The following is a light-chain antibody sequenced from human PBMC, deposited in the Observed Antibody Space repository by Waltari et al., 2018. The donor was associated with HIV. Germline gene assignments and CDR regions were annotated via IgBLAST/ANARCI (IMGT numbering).Light chain of an antibody. J-gene: IGLJ2*01. CDR1: SSNIGARFD. Sequence: SVLTQPPSVSGAPGQRVTISCTGSSSNIGARFDVHWYQQLPGTAPKLMIYDVSKRPSGVPDRFSGSKSGNTASLTVSGLQAEDEADYYCSSYAGRNNVVFGGGTKVTVL. V-gene: IGLV1-40*01. CDR3: SSYAGRNNVV. CDR2: DVS.